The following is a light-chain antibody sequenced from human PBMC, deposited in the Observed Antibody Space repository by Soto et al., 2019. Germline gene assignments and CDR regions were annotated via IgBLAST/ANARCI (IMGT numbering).Light chain of an antibody. CDR1: SSDIATYNY. Sequence: QSVLTQPASVSGSPGQSITLSCTGTSSDIATYNYVSWYQQHPGKAPKLMIYEVSNRPSGASRRFSGSKSGHTASLTISGLQAEDEADYYCSSYTTSNTLVFGTGTKVTVL. J-gene: IGLJ1*01. CDR2: EVS. V-gene: IGLV2-14*01. CDR3: SSYTTSNTLV.